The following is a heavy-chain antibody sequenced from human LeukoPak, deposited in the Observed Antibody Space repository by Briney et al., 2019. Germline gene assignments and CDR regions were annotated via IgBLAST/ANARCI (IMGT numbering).Heavy chain of an antibody. CDR1: GGSISSYY. D-gene: IGHD6-19*01. Sequence: SETLSLTCTVSGGSISSYYWSWIRQPPGKGLEWIGYIYYSGSTNYNPSLKSRVTISVDASKNQFSLKLSSVTAADTAVYYCARQGSGWFFDYWGQGTLVTVSS. CDR2: IYYSGST. V-gene: IGHV4-59*08. CDR3: ARQGSGWFFDY. J-gene: IGHJ4*02.